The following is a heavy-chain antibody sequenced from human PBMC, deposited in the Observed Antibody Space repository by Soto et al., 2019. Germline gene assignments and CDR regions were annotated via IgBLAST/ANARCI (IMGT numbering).Heavy chain of an antibody. J-gene: IGHJ4*02. V-gene: IGHV1-69*01. Sequence: QVQLVQSGAEVKKPGSSVKVSCKSSGGTFSSYSLNWVRQAPGQGLEWMGEIIPIFGTANYAQKLQGRVTITADESTSTDYMELSSLRSEDTAVYYCARDGGRHSGGIDSWGQGTLVTVSS. CDR1: GGTFSSYS. CDR3: ARDGGRHSGGIDS. CDR2: IIPIFGTA. D-gene: IGHD1-26*01.